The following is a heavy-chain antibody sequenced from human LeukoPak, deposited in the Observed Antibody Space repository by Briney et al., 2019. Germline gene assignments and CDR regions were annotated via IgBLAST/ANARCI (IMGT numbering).Heavy chain of an antibody. D-gene: IGHD3-3*01. J-gene: IGHJ4*02. CDR3: AREDRDFWSGYSTD. CDR2: INPNSGGT. CDR1: GYTFTGYY. Sequence: ASVKVSCKASGYTFTGYYMHWVRQAPGQGLEWMGRINPNSGGTNYAQKFQGRVTMTRDTSISTAYMELSGLRFDDTAVYYCAREDRDFWSGYSTDWGQGTLVTVSS. V-gene: IGHV1-2*06.